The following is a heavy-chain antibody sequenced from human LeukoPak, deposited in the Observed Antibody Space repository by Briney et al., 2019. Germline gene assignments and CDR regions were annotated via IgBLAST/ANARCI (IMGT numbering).Heavy chain of an antibody. Sequence: GGSLRLSCAASGFTFSTYAMTWVRQAPGKGLEWVSSLSGGGETTYYADSVKGRFTISRDNSKNTMYLQMNSLRAEDTAVYYCAKDSGGWYRFPYYFDYWGQGTLVTVSS. D-gene: IGHD6-19*01. J-gene: IGHJ4*02. CDR1: GFTFSTYA. V-gene: IGHV3-23*01. CDR2: LSGGGETT. CDR3: AKDSGGWYRFPYYFDY.